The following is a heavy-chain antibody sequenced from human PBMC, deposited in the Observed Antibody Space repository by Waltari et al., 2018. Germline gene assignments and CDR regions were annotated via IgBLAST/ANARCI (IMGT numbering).Heavy chain of an antibody. CDR2: IVPSGGT. D-gene: IGHD3-22*01. V-gene: IGHV4-34*01. CDR3: ARGDYYYDSSTS. Sequence: QEQLQQWGAGLLKPSETLSLTCGVYGGSFSGSYWSWIRQSPGKGLEWIGGIVPSGGTTYNPSLKSRATIFVDMSKKQFSVKLTSVTAADTAMYYCARGDYYYDSSTSWGQGALVTVSS. CDR1: GGSFSGSY. J-gene: IGHJ5*02.